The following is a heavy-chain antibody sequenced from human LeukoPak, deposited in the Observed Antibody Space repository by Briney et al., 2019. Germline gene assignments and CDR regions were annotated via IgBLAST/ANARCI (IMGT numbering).Heavy chain of an antibody. CDR3: ARRWDDAFDI. Sequence: PGGSLRLSCAASGFTVSSNYMSWVRQAPGKGLEWVSVIWYDGSNKYYADSVKGRFTISRDNSKNTLYLQMNSLRAEDTAVYYCARRWDDAFDIWGQGTMVTVSS. J-gene: IGHJ3*02. CDR1: GFTVSSNY. D-gene: IGHD1-26*01. CDR2: IWYDGSNK. V-gene: IGHV3-33*08.